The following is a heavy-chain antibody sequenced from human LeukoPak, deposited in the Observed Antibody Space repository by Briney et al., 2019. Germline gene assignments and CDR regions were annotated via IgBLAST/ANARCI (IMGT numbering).Heavy chain of an antibody. Sequence: SETLSLTCTVPGGSISSNYWGWIRQTPGKGLEWIGTIYYSGTTYYNPSLESRATISEDTSKNQFPLTLRSVTAADTAVYYRARQISDYYYYYIDVWGKGTTVTVSS. V-gene: IGHV4-39*01. CDR1: GGSISSNY. CDR2: IYYSGTT. J-gene: IGHJ6*03. CDR3: ARQISDYYYYYIDV. D-gene: IGHD3-10*01.